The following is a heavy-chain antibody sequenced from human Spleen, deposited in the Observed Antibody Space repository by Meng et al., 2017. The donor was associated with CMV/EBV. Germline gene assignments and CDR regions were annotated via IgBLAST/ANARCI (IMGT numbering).Heavy chain of an antibody. V-gene: IGHV3-23*01. D-gene: IGHD5-18*01. Sequence: GESLKISCAASGFTFGSFAMSWVRQGPGKGPEWVSSIGSGGAARTYYADSVRGRFTVTRDNSKNTVFLQMNSLRAEDTAVYYCVRGTPFGYSYGWYFDYWGHGSLVTVSS. CDR2: IGSGGAART. J-gene: IGHJ4*01. CDR3: VRGTPFGYSYGWYFDY. CDR1: GFTFGSFA.